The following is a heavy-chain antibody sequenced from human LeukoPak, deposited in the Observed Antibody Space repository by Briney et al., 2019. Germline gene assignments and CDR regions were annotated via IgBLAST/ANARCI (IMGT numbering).Heavy chain of an antibody. CDR2: ISSSGSTI. CDR3: ARDKLRLGELSLVAFDI. Sequence: GGSLRLSCAASGFTFSDYYMSWIRQAPGKGLEWVSYISSSGSTIYYADSVKGRFTISRDNAKNSLHLQMNSLRAEDTAVYYCARDKLRLGELSLVAFDIWGQGTMVIVSS. J-gene: IGHJ3*02. D-gene: IGHD3-16*02. CDR1: GFTFSDYY. V-gene: IGHV3-11*04.